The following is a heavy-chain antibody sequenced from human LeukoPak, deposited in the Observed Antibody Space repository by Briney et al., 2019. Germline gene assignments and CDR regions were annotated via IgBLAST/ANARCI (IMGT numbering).Heavy chain of an antibody. CDR1: GFAFSGSA. J-gene: IGHJ4*02. CDR2: IRSKANSYAT. Sequence: GGSLRLSCAASGFAFSGSAMHWVRQASGKGLEWVGRIRSKANSYATAYAASVKGRFTISRDDSKNTAYLQMNSLKTEDTAVYYCTGNYYGSGSYADFDYWGQGTLVTVSS. V-gene: IGHV3-73*01. CDR3: TGNYYGSGSYADFDY. D-gene: IGHD3-10*01.